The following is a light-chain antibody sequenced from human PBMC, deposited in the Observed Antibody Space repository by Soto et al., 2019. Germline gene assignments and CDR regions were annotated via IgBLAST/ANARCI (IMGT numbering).Light chain of an antibody. V-gene: IGKV3-20*01. CDR3: QQYNRVPRT. CDR2: GAI. J-gene: IGKJ1*01. CDR1: QSLSNNY. Sequence: EIVLTQSPGTLSLSPGGRATLSCRASQSLSNNYLAWYQQKPGQAPRRLMYGAISRATGIPDRFSGSGSGTDFTLTISRLEPEDSAVYYCQQYNRVPRTFGQRTKVEIK.